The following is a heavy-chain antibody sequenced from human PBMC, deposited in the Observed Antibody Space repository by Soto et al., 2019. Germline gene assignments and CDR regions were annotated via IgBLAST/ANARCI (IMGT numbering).Heavy chain of an antibody. J-gene: IGHJ4*02. V-gene: IGHV4-31*03. CDR2: IYYSGST. Sequence: QVQLQESGPGLVKPSQTLSLTCTVSGGSISSGGYYWSCIRQHPGKGLEWIGYIYYSGSTSYNPSLKIRVTIAVDTAKNQFSLKLSAVTAADTAVYYCARSYKQWLLYFDYWGQGTLVTVSS. CDR1: GGSISSGGYY. CDR3: ARSYKQWLLYFDY. D-gene: IGHD6-19*01.